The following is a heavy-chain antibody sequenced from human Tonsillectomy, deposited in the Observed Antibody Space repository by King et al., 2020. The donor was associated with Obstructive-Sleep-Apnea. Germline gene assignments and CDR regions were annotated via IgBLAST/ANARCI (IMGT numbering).Heavy chain of an antibody. CDR1: GFSITNYW. V-gene: IGHV5-51*01. CDR2: IYPGDSDT. CDR3: ASQGITAAAPGALDI. J-gene: IGHJ3*02. D-gene: IGHD6-13*01. Sequence: VQLVESGAEVKKPGESLKISCKGSGFSITNYWIGWVCQMPGKGLEWMGIIYPGDSDTRYSPSFQGQVTISADKSISTAYLQSSSLKASDTAMYFCASQGITAAAPGALDIWGQGTMVTVSS.